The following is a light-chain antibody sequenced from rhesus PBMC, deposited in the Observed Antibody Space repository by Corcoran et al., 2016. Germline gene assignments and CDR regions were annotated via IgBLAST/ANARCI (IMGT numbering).Light chain of an antibody. CDR1: QGISSY. CDR2: VAS. V-gene: IGKV1-28*03. J-gene: IGKJ2*01. Sequence: DIQMTQSPSSLSASVGDTVTITCRASQGISSYLHWFQQKPGKDPKILIYVASSLESGVPSRFSGSGSGTDFTLTISSLQPEDFSGYYCLQHNSYPYSFGQGTKVEIK. CDR3: LQHNSYPYS.